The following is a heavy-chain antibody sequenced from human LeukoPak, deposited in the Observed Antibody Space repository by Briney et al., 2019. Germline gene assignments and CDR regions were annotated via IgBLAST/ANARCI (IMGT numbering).Heavy chain of an antibody. Sequence: GGSLRLSCAASRFTFSSYAMSWVRQAPGKGLEWVSTISGSGGGTYYADSVKGRFTISRDNSKNTLYLQMNSLRAEDTAVYYCAKDIRLGELSLCFDYWGQGTLVTVSS. CDR3: AKDIRLGELSLCFDY. D-gene: IGHD3-16*02. V-gene: IGHV3-23*01. CDR2: ISGSGGGT. J-gene: IGHJ4*02. CDR1: RFTFSSYA.